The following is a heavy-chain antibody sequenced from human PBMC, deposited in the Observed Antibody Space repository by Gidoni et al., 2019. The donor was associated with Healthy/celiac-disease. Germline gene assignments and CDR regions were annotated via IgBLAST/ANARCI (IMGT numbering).Heavy chain of an antibody. CDR2: IYYSGST. V-gene: IGHV4-30-4*07. CDR1: AGSISSGGYS. CDR3: ARDHYYYGMDV. Sequence: QVQLQESGPGLVKPSQTLSLTCAVSAGSISSGGYSVSWIRQPPGKGLEWIGYIYYSGSTYYNPALKSRVTISVDASKNQFSLKLSSVTAADTAVYYCARDHYYYGMDVWGQGTTVTVSS. J-gene: IGHJ6*02.